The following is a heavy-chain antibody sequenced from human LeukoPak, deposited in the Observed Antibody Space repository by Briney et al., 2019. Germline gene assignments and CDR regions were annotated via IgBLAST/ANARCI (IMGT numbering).Heavy chain of an antibody. CDR3: ARDVFAEYNTHHRFDP. D-gene: IGHD1-14*01. CDR1: RYTFTGYY. J-gene: IGHJ5*02. CDR2: INPNTGGT. Sequence: ASVKVSCKASRYTFTGYYMHWVRQAPGQGLEWMGWINPNTGGTDYAQRFQGRVTMTRDTSISTAYMELSSLISDDTAVYYCARDVFAEYNTHHRFDPWGQGTLVTVSS. V-gene: IGHV1-2*02.